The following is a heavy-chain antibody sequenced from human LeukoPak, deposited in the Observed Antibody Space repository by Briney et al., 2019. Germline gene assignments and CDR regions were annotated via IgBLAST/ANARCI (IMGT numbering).Heavy chain of an antibody. CDR1: GYTFTSYY. V-gene: IGHV1-46*01. CDR2: INPSDDNT. Sequence: ASVKVSCKASGYTFTSYYMHWVRQAPGQGLEWMGVINPSDDNTRYAQKFQGRVTMTRDTSTSTVYMELSSLTSEDTAVYYCTSSYDYGDYWGQGTLVTVSS. D-gene: IGHD4-17*01. J-gene: IGHJ4*02. CDR3: TSSYDYGDY.